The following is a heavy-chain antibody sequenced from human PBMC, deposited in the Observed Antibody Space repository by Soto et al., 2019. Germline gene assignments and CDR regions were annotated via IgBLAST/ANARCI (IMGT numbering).Heavy chain of an antibody. CDR1: GYIFTGYF. V-gene: IGHV1-2*06. CDR2: ITPNSGDT. J-gene: IGHJ4*03. Sequence: ASVKVSCKTSGYIFTGYFIHWVRQTPGQGLQGMGRITPNSGDTKYGQTFQGRVTFTRDTSTSTAYMELSGLRSDDTALYYCVRWGYGSNSLEFWGQGTLVTVSS. CDR3: VRWGYGSNSLEF. D-gene: IGHD4-17*01.